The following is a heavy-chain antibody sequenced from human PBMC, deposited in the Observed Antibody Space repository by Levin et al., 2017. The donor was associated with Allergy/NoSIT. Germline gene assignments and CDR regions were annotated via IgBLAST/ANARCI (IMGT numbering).Heavy chain of an antibody. CDR2: ISWNSGSI. V-gene: IGHV3-9*01. J-gene: IGHJ6*02. CDR3: AKDYGWNYYYGMDV. D-gene: IGHD2-15*01. Sequence: GGSLRLSCAASGFTFDDYAMHWVRQAPGKGLEWVSGISWNSGSIGYADSVKGRFTISRDNAKNSLYLQMNSLRAEDTALYYCAKDYGWNYYYGMDVWGQGTTVTVSS. CDR1: GFTFDDYA.